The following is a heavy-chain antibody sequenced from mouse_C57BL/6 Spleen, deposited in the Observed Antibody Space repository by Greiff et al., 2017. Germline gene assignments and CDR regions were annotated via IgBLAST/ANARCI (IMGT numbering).Heavy chain of an antibody. J-gene: IGHJ1*03. CDR1: GFTFSSYG. CDR2: ISSGGSYT. Sequence: EVQGVESGGDLVKPGGSLKLSCAASGFTFSSYGMSWVRQTPDKRLEWVATISSGGSYTYYPDSVKGRFTISRDNAKNTLYLQMSSLKSEDTAMYYCARHVTTVVATPSWYFDVWGTGTTVTVSS. D-gene: IGHD1-1*01. V-gene: IGHV5-6*01. CDR3: ARHVTTVVATPSWYFDV.